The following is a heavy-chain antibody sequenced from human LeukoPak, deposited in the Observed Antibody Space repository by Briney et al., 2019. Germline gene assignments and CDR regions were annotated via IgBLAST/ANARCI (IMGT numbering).Heavy chain of an antibody. CDR3: AKGGKWDVTPFDY. CDR1: GFTFSSYA. D-gene: IGHD1-26*01. J-gene: IGHJ4*02. CDR2: ISDSGGNT. Sequence: GGSLRLSCAASGFTFSSYAMSWVRQAPGKGLEWVSAISDSGGNTYYADSVKGRFTISRDNSKNTLYLQMNSLRAEDTAVYYCAKGGKWDVTPFDYWGQGTLVTVSS. V-gene: IGHV3-23*01.